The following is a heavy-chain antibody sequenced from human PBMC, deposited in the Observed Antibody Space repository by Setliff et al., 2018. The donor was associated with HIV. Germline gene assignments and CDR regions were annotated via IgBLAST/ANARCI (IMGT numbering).Heavy chain of an antibody. Sequence: ASVKVSCKASGYTFTSYYIHWVRQAPGPGLEWMGIVIPSTGDTNYAQKLQGRVTMTTDTSTSTAYMELRSLRSDDTAVYYCARDWSMTSRESNWFDPWGQGTLVTVSS. D-gene: IGHD6-6*01. CDR3: ARDWSMTSRESNWFDP. CDR1: GYTFTSYY. J-gene: IGHJ5*02. CDR2: VIPSTGDT. V-gene: IGHV1-46*01.